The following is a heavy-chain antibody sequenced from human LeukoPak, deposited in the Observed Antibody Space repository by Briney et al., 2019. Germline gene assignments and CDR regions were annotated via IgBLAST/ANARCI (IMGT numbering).Heavy chain of an antibody. CDR2: ISGSGGTT. CDR3: ARVSGSGWYGAFDI. J-gene: IGHJ3*02. CDR1: GITFSNYV. Sequence: GGSLRLSCAASGITFSNYVMSWVRQGPGKGLEWVSAISGSGGTTYYADSVKGRFTISRDNSKNTLYLQMNSLRAEDTAVYYCARVSGSGWYGAFDIWGQGTMVTVSS. V-gene: IGHV3-23*01. D-gene: IGHD6-19*01.